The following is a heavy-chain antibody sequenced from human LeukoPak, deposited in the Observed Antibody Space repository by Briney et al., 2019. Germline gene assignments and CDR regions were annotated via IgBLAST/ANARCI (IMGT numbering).Heavy chain of an antibody. CDR2: ISYGGTT. CDR1: DYSITSGFY. D-gene: IGHD3-22*01. CDR3: ARASRPGGDSSGYDFDY. V-gene: IGHV4-38-2*02. Sequence: SETLSLTCTVSDYSITSGFYWGWIRQPPGKVLEWVGSISYGGTTYYNPSLKSRVTISLDMSKNQFSLRLNSVTAADTAVYYCARASRPGGDSSGYDFDYWGQGTLVTVSS. J-gene: IGHJ4*02.